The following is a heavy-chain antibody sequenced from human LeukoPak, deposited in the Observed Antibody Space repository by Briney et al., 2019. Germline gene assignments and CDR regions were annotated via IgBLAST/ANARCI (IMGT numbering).Heavy chain of an antibody. CDR1: GGSISSSSYY. CDR2: IYYSGST. J-gene: IGHJ4*02. V-gene: IGHV4-39*01. Sequence: PSETLSLTCTVSGGSISSSSYYWGWIRQPPGKGLEWIGSIYYSGSTYYNPSLKSRVTISVDTSKNQFSLKLSSVTAADTAVYYCARQRYFDWPPDYWGQGTLVTVSS. D-gene: IGHD3-9*01. CDR3: ARQRYFDWPPDY.